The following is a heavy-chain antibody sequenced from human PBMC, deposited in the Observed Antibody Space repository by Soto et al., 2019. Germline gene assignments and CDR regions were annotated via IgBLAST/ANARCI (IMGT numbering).Heavy chain of an antibody. J-gene: IGHJ4*02. CDR3: ARDSRTATLDF. Sequence: QVQLVQSGAEVKQPGFSVKVSCTISGGTFDSFTISWVRQAPGQGFEWMGGIIPVSGVPSYSRHFQGRITITADASTRTAYMDLSGLKFEDTAVYFCARDSRTATLDFWGQGTLVSVS. CDR2: IIPVSGVP. CDR1: GGTFDSFT. V-gene: IGHV1-69*01.